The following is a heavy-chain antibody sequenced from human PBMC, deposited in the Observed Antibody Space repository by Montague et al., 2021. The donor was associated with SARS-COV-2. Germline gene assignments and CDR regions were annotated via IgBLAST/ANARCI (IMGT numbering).Heavy chain of an antibody. Sequence: SLRLSCAASGFTFSSYSMNWVRQAPGKGLEWVSSISSSSSSYIYYADSVKGRFTIFRDNAKNSLYLQMNSLRAEDTAVYYCARDKITIFGVVIIDYWGQGPLVPVSS. CDR1: GFTFSSYS. V-gene: IGHV3-21*01. CDR2: ISSSSSSYI. J-gene: IGHJ4*02. CDR3: ARDKITIFGVVIIDY. D-gene: IGHD3-3*01.